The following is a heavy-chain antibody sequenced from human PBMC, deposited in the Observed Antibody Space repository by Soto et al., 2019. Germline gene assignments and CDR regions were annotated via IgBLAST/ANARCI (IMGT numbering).Heavy chain of an antibody. D-gene: IGHD3-3*01. CDR1: GFTFSSYA. J-gene: IGHJ6*03. CDR3: AKIPYTIFGMVIIPYYYYTDA. V-gene: IGHV3-23*01. CDR2: ISGSGGST. Sequence: EVQLLESGGGLVQPGGSLRLSCAASGFTFSSYAMSWVRQAPGKGLEWVSAISGSGGSTYYADSVKGRFTISRDNSKNTRYLEMNILRAEDSAVYYCAKIPYTIFGMVIIPYYYYTDAWGKGTPVTVSS.